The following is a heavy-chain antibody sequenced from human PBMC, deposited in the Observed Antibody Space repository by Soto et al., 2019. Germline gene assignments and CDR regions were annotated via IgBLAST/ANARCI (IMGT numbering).Heavy chain of an antibody. CDR2: TYPGGST. J-gene: IGHJ4*02. D-gene: IGHD3-3*01. V-gene: IGHV3-53*01. Sequence: GGSLRLSCAASGFAVISNYMSWVRQAPGKGLEWVSVTYPGGSTYYADSVKGRFTISRDNSKNTLYLQMNSLRVEDTALYYCARSIHYDFWRDWGQGTQVTVS. CDR1: GFAVISNY. CDR3: ARSIHYDFWRD.